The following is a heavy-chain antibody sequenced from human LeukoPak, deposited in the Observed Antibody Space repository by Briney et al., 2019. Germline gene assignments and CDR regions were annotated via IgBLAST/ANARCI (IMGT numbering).Heavy chain of an antibody. J-gene: IGHJ4*02. CDR2: INPSGGNT. V-gene: IGHV1-46*01. Sequence: ASVKVSCKASGYTFTSYYMHWVRQAPGQGLEWMGIINPSGGNTNYAQKLQGRVTMTTDTSTSTAYMELRSLRSDDTAVYYCARAAPISGSYWFGGVIPDFDYWGQGTLVTVSS. CDR1: GYTFTSYY. CDR3: ARAAPISGSYWFGGVIPDFDY. D-gene: IGHD1-26*01.